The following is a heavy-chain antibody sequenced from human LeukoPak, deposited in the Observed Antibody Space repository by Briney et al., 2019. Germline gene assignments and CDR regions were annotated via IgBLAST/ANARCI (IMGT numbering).Heavy chain of an antibody. CDR1: GFTFSDYY. Sequence: GGSLRLSCAASGFTFSDYYMSWIRQAPGKGLEWVSLISSSGANTYYADSVKGRFTISRDNSRNTLSLHMTSPRVEDTAIYYCVRDIELSTWGLGTLVTVSS. CDR3: VRDIELST. J-gene: IGHJ3*01. CDR2: ISSSGANT. V-gene: IGHV3-23*01. D-gene: IGHD5-12*01.